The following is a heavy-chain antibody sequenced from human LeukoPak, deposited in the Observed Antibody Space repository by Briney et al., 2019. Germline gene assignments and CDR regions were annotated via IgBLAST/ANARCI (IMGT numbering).Heavy chain of an antibody. CDR2: ISSSSSYI. V-gene: IGHV3-21*01. D-gene: IGHD6-13*01. CDR1: GFTFSSYS. Sequence: KPGGSLRLSCAASGFTFSSYSMNWVRQAPGKGLEWVSSISSSSSYIYYADSVKGRFTISRDNAKNSLYLQMNSLRAEDTAVYYCARDPAAAAGRPSTGHLYYYGMDVWGKGSTVTVSS. J-gene: IGHJ6*04. CDR3: ARDPAAAAGRPSTGHLYYYGMDV.